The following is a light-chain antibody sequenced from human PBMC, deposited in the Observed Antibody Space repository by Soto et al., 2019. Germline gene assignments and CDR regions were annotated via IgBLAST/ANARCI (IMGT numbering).Light chain of an antibody. V-gene: IGLV2-14*01. CDR2: DVS. J-gene: IGLJ2*01. CDR1: SSDVGGYNY. Sequence: QSALTQPASVSGSPGQSITISCTGTSSDVGGYNYVSWYQQHPGKAPKLMIYDVSNRPSGVSNRFSGSKSGNTASLTISGLQAEDEADYYCSSYTSSSTYGAFGGGTKLTVL. CDR3: SSYTSSSTYGA.